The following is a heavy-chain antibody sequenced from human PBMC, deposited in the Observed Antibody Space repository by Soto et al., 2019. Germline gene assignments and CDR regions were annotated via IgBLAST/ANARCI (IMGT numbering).Heavy chain of an antibody. CDR2: ISHDGSNK. Sequence: GGSLRLSCAASGFTFSSYAMHWVRQAPGKGLEWVAVISHDGSNKYYADSVKGRFTISRDNSKNTLYLQMNSLRAEDTAVYYCAREMVATISPFDYWGQGTLVTSPQ. CDR1: GFTFSSYA. J-gene: IGHJ4*02. CDR3: AREMVATISPFDY. V-gene: IGHV3-30-3*01. D-gene: IGHD5-12*01.